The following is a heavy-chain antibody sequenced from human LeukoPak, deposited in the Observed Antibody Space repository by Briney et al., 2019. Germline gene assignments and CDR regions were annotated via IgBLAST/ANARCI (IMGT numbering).Heavy chain of an antibody. J-gene: IGHJ5*02. CDR3: ARGLGYYEILTGYYSNCFDP. D-gene: IGHD3-9*01. Sequence: SETLSLTCAVYGGSFSGYYWSWIRQPPGKGLEWFGEINHSGNTNYNPSLKSRVTISVDTSKNQFSLKLRSVTAADTAVYYCARGLGYYEILTGYYSNCFDPWGEGTLVTVSS. CDR2: INHSGNT. V-gene: IGHV4-34*01. CDR1: GGSFSGYY.